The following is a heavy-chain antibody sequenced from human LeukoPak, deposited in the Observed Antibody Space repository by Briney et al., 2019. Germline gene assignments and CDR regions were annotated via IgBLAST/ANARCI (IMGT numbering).Heavy chain of an antibody. J-gene: IGHJ4*02. CDR3: ATKKYGYSSGWYPFDY. CDR1: GGSISSSSYY. Sequence: SETLSLTCTVSGGSISSSSYYWGWIRQPPGKGLEWIGSIYYSGSTYYNPSLKSRVTISVDTSKNQFSLKLSPVTAADTAVYYCATKKYGYSSGWYPFDYWGQGTLVTVSS. V-gene: IGHV4-39*01. D-gene: IGHD6-19*01. CDR2: IYYSGST.